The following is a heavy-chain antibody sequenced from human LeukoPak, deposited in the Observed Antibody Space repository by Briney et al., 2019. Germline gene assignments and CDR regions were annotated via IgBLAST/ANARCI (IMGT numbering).Heavy chain of an antibody. CDR2: INHSGST. CDR1: GGSFSGYY. V-gene: IGHV4-34*01. D-gene: IGHD2-15*01. Sequence: PSETLSLTCAVYGGSFSGYYWSWIRQPPGKGLEWIGGINHSGSTNYNPSLKSRVTISVDTSKNQFSLKLSSVTAADTAVYYCARGPLGYCSGGSCLDAFDIWGQGTMVTVSS. CDR3: ARGPLGYCSGGSCLDAFDI. J-gene: IGHJ3*02.